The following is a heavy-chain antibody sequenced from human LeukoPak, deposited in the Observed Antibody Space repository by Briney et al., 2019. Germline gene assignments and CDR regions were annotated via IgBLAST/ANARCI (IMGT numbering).Heavy chain of an antibody. D-gene: IGHD3-3*01. J-gene: IGHJ6*03. CDR2: ISSSSSYI. CDR1: GFTFSSYS. V-gene: IGHV3-21*01. CDR3: ARAPSKYDFWSGYHYYYMDV. Sequence: GGSLRLSCAASGFTFSSYSMNWVRQAPGKGLEWVSSISSSSSYIYYADSVKGRFTISRDNAKNSLYLQMNSLRAEDTAVYYCARAPSKYDFWSGYHYYYMDVWGKGATVTVSS.